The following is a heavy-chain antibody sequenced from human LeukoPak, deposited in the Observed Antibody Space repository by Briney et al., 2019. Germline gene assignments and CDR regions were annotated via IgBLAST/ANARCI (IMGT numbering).Heavy chain of an antibody. V-gene: IGHV4-61*02. D-gene: IGHD1-26*01. CDR2: IYTSGST. CDR3: ARVFGRQLPDY. Sequence: SETLSLTCTVSGGSISSGSYYWSWIRQPAGKGLEWIGRIYTSGSTNYNPSLKSRVTISVDTSKNQFSLKLSSVTAADTAVYYCARVFGRQLPDYWGQGTLVTVSS. CDR1: GGSISSGSYY. J-gene: IGHJ4*02.